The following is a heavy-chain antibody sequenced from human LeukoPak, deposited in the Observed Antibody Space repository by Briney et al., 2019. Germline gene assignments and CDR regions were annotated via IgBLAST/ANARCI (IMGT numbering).Heavy chain of an antibody. CDR3: ARDPGGSYWYFDY. CDR1: GGSISSYY. CDR2: IYYSGST. J-gene: IGHJ4*02. V-gene: IGHV4-59*01. D-gene: IGHD1-26*01. Sequence: SETLSLTCTVSGGSISSYYWSWIRQSPGKGLEWIGYIYYSGSTNYNPSLKSRVTISVDTSKDQFSLKLSSVTAADTAVYYCARDPGGSYWYFDYWGQGTLVTVSS.